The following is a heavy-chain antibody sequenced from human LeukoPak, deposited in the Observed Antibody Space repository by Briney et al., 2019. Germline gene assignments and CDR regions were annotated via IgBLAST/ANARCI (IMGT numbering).Heavy chain of an antibody. CDR3: ARKTPGTSVDL. CDR2: ITNTGST. V-gene: IGHV4-39*01. D-gene: IGHD3-10*01. J-gene: IGHJ6*02. Sequence: SETLSLTCTVSGGSISNSGHYWVWIRQPPGEGLEWIGTITNTGSTYSNPSLKSRVTISIDASKTQISLRLTSVAAADTAVFYCARKTPGTSVDLWGQGTPVTVSS. CDR1: GGSISNSGHY.